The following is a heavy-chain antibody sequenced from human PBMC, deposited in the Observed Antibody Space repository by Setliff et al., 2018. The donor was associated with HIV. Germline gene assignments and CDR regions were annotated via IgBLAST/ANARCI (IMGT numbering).Heavy chain of an antibody. CDR3: ARDPLRWSHTSPSYFDF. CDR2: IIPSLGAA. V-gene: IGHV1-69*05. J-gene: IGHJ4*02. Sequence: SVKVSRKASGGAFSTYAISWVRQAPGQGLEWMGGIIPSLGAADYAQKFQGRVSLTTDESTSTAYLELTSLRSDDTAMYYCARDPLRWSHTSPSYFDFWGQGTLVTVTS. CDR1: GGAFSTYA. D-gene: IGHD4-17*01.